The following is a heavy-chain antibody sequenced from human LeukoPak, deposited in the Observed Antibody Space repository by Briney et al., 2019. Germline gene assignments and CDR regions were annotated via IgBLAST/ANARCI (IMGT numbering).Heavy chain of an antibody. D-gene: IGHD3-16*01. CDR2: IYSGGST. CDR3: ARDPEGDDYDMDV. Sequence: GGSLRLSCAASGFTVSSNYMSWVRQAPGKGLEWVSVIYSGGSTYYADSVKGRFTISRDNAKNSVYLQMNRLRDEDTAVYYCARDPEGDDYDMDVWGQGTTVTVSS. CDR1: GFTVSSNY. J-gene: IGHJ6*02. V-gene: IGHV3-53*01.